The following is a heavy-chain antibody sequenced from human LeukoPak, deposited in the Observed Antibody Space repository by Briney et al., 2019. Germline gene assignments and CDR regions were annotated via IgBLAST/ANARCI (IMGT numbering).Heavy chain of an antibody. D-gene: IGHD3-22*01. CDR3: AREELSYYDSSGYYYFDY. CDR1: GYTFTSYY. Sequence: VASVKVSCKASGYTFTSYYMHWVRQAPGQGLEWMGIINPSGGSTSYAQKFQGRVTMTRDTSTSTVYMELSSLRSEDTAVYYCAREELSYYDSSGYYYFDYWGQGTPATVSS. J-gene: IGHJ4*02. CDR2: INPSGGST. V-gene: IGHV1-46*01.